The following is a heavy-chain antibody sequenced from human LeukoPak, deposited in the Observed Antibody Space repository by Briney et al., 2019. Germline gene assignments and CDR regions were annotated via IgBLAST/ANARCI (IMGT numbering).Heavy chain of an antibody. J-gene: IGHJ6*02. Sequence: SETLSLTCAVYGGSFSGYYWSWIRQPPGKGLEWIGEINHSGSTNYNPSLKSRVTISVDTSKNQFSLKLSSVTAADTAVYYCAREEVGGMDAWGQGTTVTVSS. CDR3: AREEVGGMDA. CDR1: GGSFSGYY. V-gene: IGHV4-34*01. CDR2: INHSGST.